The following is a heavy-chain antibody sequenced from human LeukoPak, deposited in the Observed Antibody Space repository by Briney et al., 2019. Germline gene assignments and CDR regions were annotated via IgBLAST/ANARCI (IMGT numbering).Heavy chain of an antibody. D-gene: IGHD3-22*01. V-gene: IGHV4-59*12. Sequence: PSETLSLTCTVSGGSISSYYWSWIRQPPGKGLEWIGYIYYSGSTNYNPSLKSRVTISVDTSKSQFSLKLSSVTAADTAVYYCARPGSGSHGYFDYWGQGTLVTVSS. CDR2: IYYSGST. J-gene: IGHJ4*02. CDR1: GGSISSYY. CDR3: ARPGSGSHGYFDY.